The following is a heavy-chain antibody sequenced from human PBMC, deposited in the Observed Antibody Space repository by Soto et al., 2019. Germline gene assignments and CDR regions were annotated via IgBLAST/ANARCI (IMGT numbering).Heavy chain of an antibody. CDR1: GGSFSGYY. CDR3: ARGRWDIVVVVAATLRVWFDH. V-gene: IGHV4-34*01. Sequence: SETLSLTCAVYGGSFSGYYWSWIRQPPGKGLEWIGEINHSGSTNYNPSLKSRVTISVDTSKNQFSLKLSSVTAADTAVYYCARGRWDIVVVVAATLRVWFDHWGQGTLVTAPQ. J-gene: IGHJ5*02. D-gene: IGHD2-15*01. CDR2: INHSGST.